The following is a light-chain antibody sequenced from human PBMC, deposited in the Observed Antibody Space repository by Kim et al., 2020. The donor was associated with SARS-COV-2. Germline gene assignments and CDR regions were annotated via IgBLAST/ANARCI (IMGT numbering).Light chain of an antibody. CDR1: QSISTS. Sequence: ASVGDRVTVTCRASQSISTSLAWYQQRPGKAPKLLIYDASNLNNGVPSRFSGSGSGTEFTLTINNLQPDDIAVYYCQQYEDNLYTFGQGTKVDIK. V-gene: IGKV1-5*01. CDR3: QQYEDNLYT. CDR2: DAS. J-gene: IGKJ2*01.